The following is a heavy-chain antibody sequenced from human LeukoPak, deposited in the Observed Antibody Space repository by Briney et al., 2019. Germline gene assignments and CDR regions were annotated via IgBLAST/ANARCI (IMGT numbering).Heavy chain of an antibody. CDR1: GGSISSSSYY. D-gene: IGHD3-10*01. CDR2: IYYSGST. V-gene: IGHV4-39*07. J-gene: IGHJ3*02. Sequence: SETLSLTCTVSGGSISSSSYYWGWIRQPPGKGLEWIGSIYYSGSTYYNPSLKSRVTISVDTSKNQFSLKLSSVTAADTAVYYCARDVVLWFGEPDAFDIWGQGTTVTVSS. CDR3: ARDVVLWFGEPDAFDI.